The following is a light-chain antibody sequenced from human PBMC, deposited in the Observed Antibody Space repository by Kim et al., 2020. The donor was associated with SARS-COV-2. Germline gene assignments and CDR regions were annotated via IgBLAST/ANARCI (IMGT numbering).Light chain of an antibody. J-gene: IGKJ2*01. CDR3: QQRSNWYT. CDR2: DAS. V-gene: IGKV3-11*01. CDR1: QSVCSY. Sequence: LSLSPGERATLSCRASQSVCSYLAWYQQKPGQAPRLLIYDASNRATGIPARFSGSGSGTDFTLTISSLEPEDFAVYYCQQRSNWYTFGQGTKLEI.